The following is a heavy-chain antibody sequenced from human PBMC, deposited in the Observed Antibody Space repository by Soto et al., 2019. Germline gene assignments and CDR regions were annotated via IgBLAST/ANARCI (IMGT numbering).Heavy chain of an antibody. Sequence: ASVKVSCKASGYTFTSYGISWVRQAPGQGLEWMGWISAYNGNTNYAQKLQGRVTMTTDTSTSTAYMELRSLRSDDTAVYYCARDRNYDILTGLVWFDPWGQGTLVTVSS. CDR3: ARDRNYDILTGLVWFDP. V-gene: IGHV1-18*01. CDR2: ISAYNGNT. J-gene: IGHJ5*02. D-gene: IGHD3-9*01. CDR1: GYTFTSYG.